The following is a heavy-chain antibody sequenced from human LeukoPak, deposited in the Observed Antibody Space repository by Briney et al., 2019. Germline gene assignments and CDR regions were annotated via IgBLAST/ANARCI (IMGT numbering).Heavy chain of an antibody. CDR1: GGTFSSYA. J-gene: IGHJ6*04. D-gene: IGHD2-2*01. CDR2: IIPIFGTA. CDR3: ARNAVPDRPFSGMDV. V-gene: IGHV1-69*01. Sequence: SVKVSCKASGGTFSSYAIGWVRQAPGQGLEWMGGIIPIFGTANYAQKFQGRVTITADESTSTAYMELSSLRSEDTAVYYCARNAVPDRPFSGMDVWGKGTTVTVSS.